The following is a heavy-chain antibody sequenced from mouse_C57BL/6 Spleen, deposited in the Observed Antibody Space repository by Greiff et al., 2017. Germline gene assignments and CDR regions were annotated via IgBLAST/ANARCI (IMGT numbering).Heavy chain of an antibody. CDR2: IYPGDGDT. Sequence: LVESGAELVKPGASVKISCKASGYAFSSYWMNWVKQRPGKGLEWIGQIYPGDGDTNYNGKFKGKATLTADKSSSTAYMQLSSLTSEDSAVYFCARRDRGYAMDYWGQGTSVTVSS. J-gene: IGHJ4*01. CDR1: GYAFSSYW. V-gene: IGHV1-80*01. CDR3: ARRDRGYAMDY.